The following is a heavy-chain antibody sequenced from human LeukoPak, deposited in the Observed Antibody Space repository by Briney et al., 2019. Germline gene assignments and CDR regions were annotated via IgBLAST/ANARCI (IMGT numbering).Heavy chain of an antibody. J-gene: IGHJ3*02. V-gene: IGHV3-7*01. CDR2: IKPDGSEK. CDR3: ARGDFNDYGDYADAFEI. D-gene: IGHD4-17*01. CDR1: GFTFSSYW. Sequence: GGSLRLSCAASGFTFSSYWMSWVRQAPGKGLEWVANIKPDGSEKYCVDSVKGRFTISRDNAKKSLYLQMNSLRAEDTAVYYCARGDFNDYGDYADAFEIWGQGTMVTVS.